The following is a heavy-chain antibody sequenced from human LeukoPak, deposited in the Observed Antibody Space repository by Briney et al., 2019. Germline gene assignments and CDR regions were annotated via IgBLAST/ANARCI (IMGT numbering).Heavy chain of an antibody. CDR1: GYTFTSYG. Sequence: GASVKVSCKASGYTFTSYGISWVRQAPGQGLEWMGWISAYNGNTTYAQKLQGRVTMTTDTSTSTAYMELRSLRSDDTAVYYCARWEDYDFWSGSFDYWGQGTLVTVSS. D-gene: IGHD3-3*01. V-gene: IGHV1-18*01. J-gene: IGHJ4*02. CDR2: ISAYNGNT. CDR3: ARWEDYDFWSGSFDY.